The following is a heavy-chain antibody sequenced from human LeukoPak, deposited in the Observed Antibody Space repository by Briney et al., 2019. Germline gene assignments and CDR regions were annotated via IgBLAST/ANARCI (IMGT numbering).Heavy chain of an antibody. J-gene: IGHJ4*02. CDR3: ASFTYDFWSGYYTGIPDY. CDR1: GFTFSSYW. D-gene: IGHD3-3*01. Sequence: GGSLRLSCAASGFTFSSYWMHWVRQAPVKGLVWVSRINSDGSSTSYADSVKGRFTISRDNAKNTLYLQMNSLRAEDTAVYYCASFTYDFWSGYYTGIPDYWGQGPLVTVSS. V-gene: IGHV3-74*01. CDR2: INSDGSST.